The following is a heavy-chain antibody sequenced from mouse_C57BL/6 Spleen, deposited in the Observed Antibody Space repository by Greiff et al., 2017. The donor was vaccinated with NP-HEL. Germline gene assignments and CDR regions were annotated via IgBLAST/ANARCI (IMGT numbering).Heavy chain of an antibody. CDR1: GYTFTDYY. CDR3: ARKNYDGYYGYAMDY. J-gene: IGHJ4*01. CDR2: INPNNGGT. Sequence: VQLQQSGPELVKPGASVKISCKASGYTFTDYYMNWVKQSHGKSLEWIGDINPNNGGTSYNQKFKGKATLTVDKYSSTAYMELRSLTSEDSAVYYCARKNYDGYYGYAMDYWGQGTSVTVSS. V-gene: IGHV1-26*01. D-gene: IGHD2-3*01.